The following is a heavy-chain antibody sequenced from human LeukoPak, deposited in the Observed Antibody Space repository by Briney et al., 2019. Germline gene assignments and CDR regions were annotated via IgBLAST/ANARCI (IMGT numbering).Heavy chain of an antibody. D-gene: IGHD3-10*01. CDR2: ISSSGSTI. J-gene: IGHJ4*02. CDR1: GFTFSSYE. CDR3: ARAILYGSGSYNDY. V-gene: IGHV3-48*03. Sequence: GGSLRLSCAASGFTFSSYEMNWVRRAPGKGLEWVSYISSSGSTIYYADSVKGRFTISRDNATNSLYLQMNSLRAEDTAVYYCARAILYGSGSYNDYWGQGTLVTVSS.